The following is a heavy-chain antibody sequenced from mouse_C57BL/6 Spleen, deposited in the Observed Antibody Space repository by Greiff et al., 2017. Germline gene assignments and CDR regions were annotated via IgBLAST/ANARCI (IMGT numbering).Heavy chain of an antibody. Sequence: QVQLQQSGAELVRPGSSVKLSCKASGYTFTSYWMPWVKQRPIKGLEWIGNIDPSDSETHYNQKFKDKATLTVDKSSSTAYMQLSSLTSEDSAVYYCARDYGYDGRVDYWGQGTTLTVSS. CDR3: ARDYGYDGRVDY. J-gene: IGHJ2*01. V-gene: IGHV1-52*01. CDR2: IDPSDSET. CDR1: GYTFTSYW. D-gene: IGHD2-2*01.